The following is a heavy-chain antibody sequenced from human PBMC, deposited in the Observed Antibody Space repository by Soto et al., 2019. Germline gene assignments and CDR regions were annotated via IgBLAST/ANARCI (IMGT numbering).Heavy chain of an antibody. CDR1: GFTFSSYS. Sequence: EVQLVESGGGLVQPGGSLRLSCAASGFTFSSYSMNWVRQAPGKGLEWVSYISSSSSTIYYADSVKGRFTISRDNAKNSLYLQMNSLRDEDTAVYYCAREGRYDFWSGYFRYGMDVWGQGTTVTVSS. CDR2: ISSSSSTI. CDR3: AREGRYDFWSGYFRYGMDV. V-gene: IGHV3-48*02. D-gene: IGHD3-3*01. J-gene: IGHJ6*02.